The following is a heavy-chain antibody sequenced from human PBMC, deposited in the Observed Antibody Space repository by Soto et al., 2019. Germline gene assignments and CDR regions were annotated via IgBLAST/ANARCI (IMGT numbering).Heavy chain of an antibody. J-gene: IGHJ4*01. CDR3: AKRGSHCISTSCYARRPLSDY. CDR2: IIPIFGSA. V-gene: IGHV1-69*13. Sequence: SVKVSCKASGGTLSDYAFSWVRQAPGQGLEWMGGIIPIFGSANYAQKLQGRVTITADESTKTAYMELSSLRSEDTAAYYCAKRGSHCISTSCYARRPLSDYWG. D-gene: IGHD2-2*01. CDR1: GGTLSDYA.